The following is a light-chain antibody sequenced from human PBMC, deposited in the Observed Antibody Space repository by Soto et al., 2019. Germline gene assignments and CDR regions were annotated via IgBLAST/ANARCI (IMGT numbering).Light chain of an antibody. J-gene: IGKJ5*01. CDR1: QSISSY. V-gene: IGKV1-39*01. Sequence: DIQMTQSPSSLSASVGDRVTITCRASQSISSYLNWYQQKPGKAPKLLIYAASSLQSGVPSRFSGSGSGTDFTLTISSLQPEDFATYYCQQSYSTPITFGQGTSLEIK. CDR3: QQSYSTPIT. CDR2: AAS.